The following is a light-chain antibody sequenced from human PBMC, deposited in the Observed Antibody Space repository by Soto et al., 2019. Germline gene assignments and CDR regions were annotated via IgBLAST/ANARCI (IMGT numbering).Light chain of an antibody. V-gene: IGKV3-11*01. CDR3: QQRSNCPS. CDR2: DAS. CDR1: QSVSSY. Sequence: IVLTQSPATLSLYPGERATLSCRASQSVSSYLAWYQQKPGHAPRLLIYDASNRATGIPDRFSGSGSGTDFALTISSLEPEDFSVYYSQQRSNCPSFDGGTTVEIK. J-gene: IGKJ4*01.